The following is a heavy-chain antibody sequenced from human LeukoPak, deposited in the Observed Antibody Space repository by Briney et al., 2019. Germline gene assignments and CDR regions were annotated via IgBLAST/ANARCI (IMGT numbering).Heavy chain of an antibody. J-gene: IGHJ4*02. D-gene: IGHD2-2*01. Sequence: PSETLSLTCTVSGGSISSSSYYWSWIRQPAGKGLEWIGRIYTSGHTMSNPSLKSRVTISFDTSKNQFSLKLTSVTAADTAVYYCARDQVYCSSTTCYEILNDYWGQGTLVTVSS. V-gene: IGHV4-61*02. CDR2: IYTSGHT. CDR1: GGSISSSSYY. CDR3: ARDQVYCSSTTCYEILNDY.